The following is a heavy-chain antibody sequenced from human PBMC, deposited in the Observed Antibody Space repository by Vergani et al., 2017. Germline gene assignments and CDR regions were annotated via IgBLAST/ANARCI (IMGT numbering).Heavy chain of an antibody. CDR1: GFTFSSYG. CDR2: IRYDGSNK. D-gene: IGHD5-12*01. CDR3: AKDGQWLGSGYADWYYFDY. Sequence: QVQLVESGGGVVQPGGSLRLSCAASGFTFSSYGMHWVRQAPGKGLEWVAFIRYDGSNKYYADSVKGRFTISRDNSKNTLYLQMNSLRAEDTAVYYCAKDGQWLGSGYADWYYFDYWGQGTLVTVSS. V-gene: IGHV3-30*02. J-gene: IGHJ4*02.